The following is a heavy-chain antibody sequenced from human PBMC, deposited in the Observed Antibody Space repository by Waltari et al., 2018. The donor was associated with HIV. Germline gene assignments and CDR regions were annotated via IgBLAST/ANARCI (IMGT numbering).Heavy chain of an antibody. V-gene: IGHV3-48*03. CDR3: ARDGSSYYGLDY. CDR1: GFTTSTYE. Sequence: EVQVVDAGGGLVQPGGSLRASCAASGFTTSTYEMNWVRQAPGKGLEWVSYISSIGSTIYYADSVKGRFTISRDNAKNSLYLQMNSLRAEDTAVYFCARDGSSYYGLDYWGRGTLVTVSS. D-gene: IGHD1-26*01. CDR2: ISSIGSTI. J-gene: IGHJ4*02.